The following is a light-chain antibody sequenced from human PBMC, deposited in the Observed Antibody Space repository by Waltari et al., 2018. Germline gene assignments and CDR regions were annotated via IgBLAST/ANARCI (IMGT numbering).Light chain of an antibody. CDR3: VLYMDSGVWV. CDR2: STN. V-gene: IGLV8-61*01. J-gene: IGLJ3*02. CDR1: SGSVSTSFY. Sequence: QTVVTQEPSVSVSPGGTVTLTCPLSSGSVSTSFYPSWYQQAPGQAPRTLIYSTNTRLFGVPNRFSGSILGNKAALTIAGAQADDEADYYCVLYMDSGVWVFGGGTKLTVL.